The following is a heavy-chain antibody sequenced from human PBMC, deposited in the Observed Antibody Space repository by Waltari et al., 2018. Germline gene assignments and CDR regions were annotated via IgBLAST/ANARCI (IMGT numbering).Heavy chain of an antibody. D-gene: IGHD2-2*01. CDR3: ARGQDIVVVPAAIGSDAFDI. CDR2: IYTSGST. J-gene: IGHJ3*02. CDR1: GGSISSYY. V-gene: IGHV4-4*07. Sequence: QVQLQESGPGLVKPSETLSLTCTVSGGSISSYYWSWIRQPAGKGLEWIGRIYTSGSTNYNPALKCRVTMSVDTSKNQFSLKLSSVTAADTAVYYCARGQDIVVVPAAIGSDAFDIWGQGTMVTVSS.